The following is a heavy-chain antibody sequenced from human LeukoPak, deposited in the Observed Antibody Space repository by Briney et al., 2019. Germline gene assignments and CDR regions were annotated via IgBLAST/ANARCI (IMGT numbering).Heavy chain of an antibody. Sequence: GGSLRLSCAASGFTVSSSYMGWVREPPGNGLEYVSVLYSGGTTYFADSVKGRFTISRDNSKNTLYLQMNSLRAEDTAVYYCASGEYSGYDLAYWGQGTLVTVSS. CDR1: GFTVSSSY. J-gene: IGHJ4*02. D-gene: IGHD5-12*01. CDR2: LYSGGTT. V-gene: IGHV3-53*01. CDR3: ASGEYSGYDLAY.